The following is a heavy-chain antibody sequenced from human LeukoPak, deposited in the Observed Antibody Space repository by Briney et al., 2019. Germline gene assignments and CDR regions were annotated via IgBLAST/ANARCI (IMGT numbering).Heavy chain of an antibody. Sequence: GGSLRLSCVASGFTFREYAMDGVRQPPAKGLEWVSTFKTNYNQFYYAESVRGRFSISIDNARNTVFLQMNSLRADDTALYYCAQTEARTFDYWGQGTLVTVSS. V-gene: IGHV3-23*05. D-gene: IGHD6-6*01. CDR3: AQTEARTFDY. CDR2: FKTNYNQF. CDR1: GFTFREYA. J-gene: IGHJ4*02.